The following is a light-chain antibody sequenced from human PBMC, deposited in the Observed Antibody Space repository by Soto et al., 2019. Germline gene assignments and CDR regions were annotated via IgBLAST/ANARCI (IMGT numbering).Light chain of an antibody. CDR2: WAS. V-gene: IGKV4-1*01. CDR1: QSVLYSSNNKNY. CDR3: QQYYSTPPT. Sequence: DIVMTQSPDSLAVSLGERATFNCRSSQSVLYSSNNKNYLAWYQQKPGQPPKLLIYWASTRESGVPDRFSGSGSGTDFTLTISSLQAEDVAVYYCQQYYSTPPTFGQGT. J-gene: IGKJ2*01.